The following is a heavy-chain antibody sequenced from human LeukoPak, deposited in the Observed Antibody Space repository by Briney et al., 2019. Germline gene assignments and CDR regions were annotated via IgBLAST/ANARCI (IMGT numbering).Heavy chain of an antibody. CDR2: ISGGGGST. Sequence: PGGSLRLSCAASGFTFSSYDMSWVRQAPGKGLEWVSGISGGGGSTYYADSVKGRFTISRDNSKNTLYLQMNSLRVEDTAVYFCAKLSRLRGAGYFDDWGQGTLITVSS. J-gene: IGHJ4*02. D-gene: IGHD3-16*01. V-gene: IGHV3-23*01. CDR3: AKLSRLRGAGYFDD. CDR1: GFTFSSYD.